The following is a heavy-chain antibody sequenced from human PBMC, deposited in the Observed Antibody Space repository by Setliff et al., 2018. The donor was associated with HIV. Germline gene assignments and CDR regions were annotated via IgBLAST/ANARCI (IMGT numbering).Heavy chain of an antibody. V-gene: IGHV1-24*01. Sequence: AASVKVSCKISGYTLTELSRHWVRQAPGKGLEWMGRFDPEDGESIYAQKFQGRVTMTDDTSADTAYMELRSLTSEDTAVYYCATDHGAAGAFDYWGQGTLVTVSS. D-gene: IGHD1-26*01. CDR3: ATDHGAAGAFDY. CDR1: GYTLTELS. CDR2: FDPEDGES. J-gene: IGHJ4*02.